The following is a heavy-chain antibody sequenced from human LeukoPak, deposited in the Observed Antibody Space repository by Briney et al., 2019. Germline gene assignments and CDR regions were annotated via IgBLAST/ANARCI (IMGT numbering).Heavy chain of an antibody. V-gene: IGHV3-30*04. CDR1: GFTFSSYA. D-gene: IGHD4-17*01. CDR2: ISYDGSNK. J-gene: IGHJ5*02. CDR3: AKSLTVTTNWNWFDP. Sequence: GGSLRLSCAASGFTFSSYAMHWVRQAPGKGLEWVAVISYDGSNKYYADSVKGRFTISRDNSKNTLYLQMNSLRAEDTAVYYCAKSLTVTTNWNWFDPWGQGTLVTVSS.